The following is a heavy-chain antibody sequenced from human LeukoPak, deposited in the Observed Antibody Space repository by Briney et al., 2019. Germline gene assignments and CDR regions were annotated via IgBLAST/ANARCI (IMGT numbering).Heavy chain of an antibody. V-gene: IGHV3-7*01. CDR1: GFTFSSYW. Sequence: GRSLRLSCAASGFTFSSYWMSWVRQAPGKGLEWVANIKQDGSEKYYVDSVKGRFTISRDNAKNSLYLQMNSLRAEDTAVYYCARVRGSYNYYFDYWGQGTLVTVSS. D-gene: IGHD6-19*01. J-gene: IGHJ4*02. CDR2: IKQDGSEK. CDR3: ARVRGSYNYYFDY.